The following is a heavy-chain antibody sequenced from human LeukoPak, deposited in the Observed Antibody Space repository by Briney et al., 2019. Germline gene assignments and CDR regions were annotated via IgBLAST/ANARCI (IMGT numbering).Heavy chain of an antibody. D-gene: IGHD3-16*01. Sequence: ASVKVSCKASGYTFTYYAIHWVRQAPGQRLEWMGWINTGNSDTKYSQNFQDRVTITRDTSASTAYMELRGLRSEDTAVYYCARGMVTLGGSIVTYFDYWGQGSLVTVSS. CDR1: GYTFTYYA. V-gene: IGHV1-3*04. J-gene: IGHJ4*02. CDR3: ARGMVTLGGSIVTYFDY. CDR2: INTGNSDT.